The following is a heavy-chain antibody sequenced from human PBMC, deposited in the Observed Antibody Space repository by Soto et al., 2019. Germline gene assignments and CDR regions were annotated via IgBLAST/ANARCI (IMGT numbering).Heavy chain of an antibody. CDR2: INAGNGNT. V-gene: IGHV1-3*01. J-gene: IGHJ3*02. D-gene: IGHD3-10*01. CDR1: GYTFTSYA. CDR3: ARFGIWFGEDSADI. Sequence: QVQLVQSGAEVKKPGASVKVSCKASGYTFTSYAMHWVRLAPGQRLEWMGWINAGNGNTKYSQKFQGRVTITRDTSASTAYMELSSLRSEDTAVYYCARFGIWFGEDSADIWGQGTMVTVSS.